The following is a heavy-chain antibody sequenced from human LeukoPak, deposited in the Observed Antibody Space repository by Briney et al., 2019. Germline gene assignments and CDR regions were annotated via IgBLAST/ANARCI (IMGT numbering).Heavy chain of an antibody. V-gene: IGHV3-7*01. J-gene: IGHJ3*02. CDR1: GFTFSSYW. CDR3: ARTQKRLFRITGGAFDI. Sequence: GGSLRLSCAASGFTFSSYWMSWVRQAPGKGLEWVANIKQDGSEKYYVDSVKGRFTISRDNAKNSLYLQMNSLRAEDTAVYYCARTQKRLFRITGGAFDIWGQGTMVTVSS. D-gene: IGHD1-14*01. CDR2: IKQDGSEK.